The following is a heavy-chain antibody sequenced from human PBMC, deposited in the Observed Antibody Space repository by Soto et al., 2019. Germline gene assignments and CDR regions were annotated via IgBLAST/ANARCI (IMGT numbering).Heavy chain of an antibody. V-gene: IGHV1-58*01. CDR3: AAFPGYYYDSSGYYYGWFDP. CDR2: IVVGSGNT. CDR1: GFTFTSSA. Sequence: VKVSCKASGFTFTSSAVQWVRQARGQRLEWIGWIVVGSGNTNYAQKFQERVTITRDMSTSTAYMELSSLRSEDTAVYYCAAFPGYYYDSSGYYYGWFDPWGQGTLVTVS. J-gene: IGHJ5*02. D-gene: IGHD3-22*01.